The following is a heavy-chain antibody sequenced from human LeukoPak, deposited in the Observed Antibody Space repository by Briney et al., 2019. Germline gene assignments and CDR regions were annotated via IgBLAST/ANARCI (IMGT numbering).Heavy chain of an antibody. Sequence: GASVKVSCKASGYTFTSYGISWVRQAPGQGLEWMGWISAYNGNTNYAQKLQGRVTMTTDTSTSTAYMELRSLRSDDTAVYYCARDYGILTNYYYGMDVWGQGTTVTVSS. V-gene: IGHV1-18*01. CDR2: ISAYNGNT. D-gene: IGHD3-9*01. J-gene: IGHJ6*02. CDR1: GYTFTSYG. CDR3: ARDYGILTNYYYGMDV.